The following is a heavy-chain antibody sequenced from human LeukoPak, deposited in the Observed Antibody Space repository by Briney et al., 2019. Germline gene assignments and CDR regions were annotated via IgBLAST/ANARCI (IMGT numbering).Heavy chain of an antibody. CDR1: GFTFSDYY. V-gene: IGHV3-11*01. Sequence: PGGSLRLSCAASGFTFSDYYMSWIRQAPGKGLEWVSYISSSGSTIYYADSVKGRFTISRDNAKNSLYLQMNSLRAKDTAVYYCARDPQYYYYGMDVWGQGTTVTVSS. CDR3: ARDPQYYYYGMDV. J-gene: IGHJ6*02. CDR2: ISSSGSTI.